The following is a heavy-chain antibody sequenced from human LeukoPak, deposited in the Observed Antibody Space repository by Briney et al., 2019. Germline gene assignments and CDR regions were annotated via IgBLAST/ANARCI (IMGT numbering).Heavy chain of an antibody. CDR2: MYYSGST. J-gene: IGHJ4*02. CDR3: ARGNSGWLRFDY. V-gene: IGHV4-31*03. D-gene: IGHD6-19*01. CDR1: GGSISSGGYY. Sequence: SETLSLTCTVSGGSISSGGYYWSWIRQHPGKGLEWIGYMYYSGSTHYNPSLKSRVTISVDTSKNQFSLTLSSVTAADTAVYYCARGNSGWLRFDYWGQGTLVTVSS.